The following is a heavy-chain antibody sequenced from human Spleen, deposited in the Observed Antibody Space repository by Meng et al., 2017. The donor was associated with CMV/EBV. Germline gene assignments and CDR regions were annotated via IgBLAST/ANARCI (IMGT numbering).Heavy chain of an antibody. CDR1: TCTGYD. V-gene: IGHV1-2*02. CDR2: INPNSGGT. J-gene: IGHJ5*02. D-gene: IGHD3-22*01. Sequence: TCTGYDMHWVRQAPGQGREWMGWINPNSGGTNYAQKFQGRVTMTRDTSISTAYMELSRLRSDDTAVYYCARGFRYYDSSGYEDWFDPWGQGTLVTVSS. CDR3: ARGFRYYDSSGYEDWFDP.